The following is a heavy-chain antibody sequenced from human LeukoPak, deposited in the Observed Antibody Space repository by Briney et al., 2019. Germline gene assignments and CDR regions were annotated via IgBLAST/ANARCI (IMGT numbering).Heavy chain of an antibody. J-gene: IGHJ6*02. CDR2: ISTDGSFT. D-gene: IGHD6-13*01. CDR1: GFTFSNYL. Sequence: GGSLRLSCAASGFTFSNYLMHWVRQTPGKGLVWISRISTDGSFTNYADSVKGRFTISRDNSKNTLYLQMNSLRAEDTAVYYCAKEAQYSSSWSGKYYYYYYGMDVWGQGTTVTVSS. V-gene: IGHV3-74*01. CDR3: AKEAQYSSSWSGKYYYYYYGMDV.